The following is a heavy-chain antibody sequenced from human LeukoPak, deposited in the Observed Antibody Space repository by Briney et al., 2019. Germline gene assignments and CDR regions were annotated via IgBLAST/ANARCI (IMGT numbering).Heavy chain of an antibody. Sequence: GESLKISCKGSGYSFTSYWIGWVRQMPGKGLEWMGIIYPGDSDTRYSPSFQGQVTISADKSISTAYLQWSSLKASDTGMYYCARSYSSSWYRLAAGWFDPWGQGTLVTVSS. J-gene: IGHJ5*02. D-gene: IGHD6-13*01. CDR3: ARSYSSSWYRLAAGWFDP. CDR1: GYSFTSYW. CDR2: IYPGDSDT. V-gene: IGHV5-51*01.